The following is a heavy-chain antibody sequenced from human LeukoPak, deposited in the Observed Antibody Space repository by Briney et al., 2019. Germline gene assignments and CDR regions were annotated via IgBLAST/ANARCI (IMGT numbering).Heavy chain of an antibody. V-gene: IGHV1-8*01. CDR1: RYTFSKFD. CDR2: MNPNSGNS. Sequence: ASVKVSCKASRYTFSKFDINWVRQATGQGLEWMGWMNPNSGNSAYTQNFQGRVTMTRDTSITTAYRELSSLRSEDTAVYYCTTATPGGSGKLDDWGQGVLVTVSS. CDR3: TTATPGGSGKLDD. J-gene: IGHJ4*02. D-gene: IGHD3-10*01.